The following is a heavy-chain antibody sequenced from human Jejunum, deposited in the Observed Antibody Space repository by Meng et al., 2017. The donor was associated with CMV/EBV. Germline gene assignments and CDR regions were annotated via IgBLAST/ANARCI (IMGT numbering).Heavy chain of an antibody. V-gene: IGHV4-59*01. CDR3: ARDTYYYGLDV. CDR1: GGSIGGFC. Sequence: CTVSGGSIGGFCWSWIRQPPGEGLEWIGFISSTGSTNYSPSLKSRVTMSLDTSKNQFSLNLNSVTATDTAVYYCARDTYYYGLDVWGQGTTVTVSS. CDR2: ISSTGST. J-gene: IGHJ6*02.